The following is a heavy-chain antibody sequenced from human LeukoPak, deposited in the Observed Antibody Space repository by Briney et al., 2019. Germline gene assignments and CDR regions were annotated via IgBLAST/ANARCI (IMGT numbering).Heavy chain of an antibody. Sequence: GGSLRLSCAASGFTLRNYWMHWVRQAPGKGLVWVSRINTDGSSTTYADSAKGRFTISRDNAKNTLCLQMNSLRAEDTAVYYCAKTLGYSGYFSPWGQGTLVTVSS. CDR2: INTDGSST. V-gene: IGHV3-74*01. CDR1: GFTLRNYW. D-gene: IGHD3-22*01. J-gene: IGHJ5*02. CDR3: AKTLGYSGYFSP.